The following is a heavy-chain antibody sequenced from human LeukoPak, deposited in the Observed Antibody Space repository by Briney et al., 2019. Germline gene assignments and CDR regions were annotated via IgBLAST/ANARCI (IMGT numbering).Heavy chain of an antibody. J-gene: IGHJ6*03. CDR1: GYTFTGYY. CDR2: INPNSGGT. Sequence: GASVKVSCKASGYTFTGYYMHWVRQAPGQGLEWMGWINPNSGGTNYAQKFQGRVTMTRDTSISTAYMELSRLRSDDTAVYYCARGALLSPAYYYYYMDVWAKGQWSPSL. CDR3: ARGALLSPAYYYYYMDV. V-gene: IGHV1-2*02. D-gene: IGHD3-10*01.